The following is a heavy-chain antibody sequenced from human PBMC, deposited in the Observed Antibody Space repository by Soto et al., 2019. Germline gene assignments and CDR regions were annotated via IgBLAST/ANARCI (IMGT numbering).Heavy chain of an antibody. CDR2: TYYRSKWYN. CDR3: AVWGGFLDFFGAFDY. D-gene: IGHD3-3*01. Sequence: PSQTLSLTCAISGDSVSSNSAAWNWIRQSPSRGLEWLGRTYYRSKWYNDYAVSVKSRITINPDTSKNSLFLQMNSLRADDTAVYYCAVWGGFLDFFGAFDYWGQGALVTVSS. CDR1: GDSVSSNSAA. V-gene: IGHV6-1*01. J-gene: IGHJ4*02.